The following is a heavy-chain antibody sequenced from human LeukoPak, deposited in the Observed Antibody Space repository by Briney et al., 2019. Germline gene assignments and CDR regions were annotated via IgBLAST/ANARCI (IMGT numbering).Heavy chain of an antibody. CDR1: GGSFSGYY. CDR3: ARGTLYYDFWSGYQGPYYYYMDV. Sequence: PSETLSLTCAVYGGSFSGYYWSWIRQPPGKGLEWIGEINHSGSTNYNPSLKSRVTISVDTSKNQFSLKLSSVTAADTAVYYCARGTLYYDFWSGYQGPYYYYMDVWGKGTTVTVSS. CDR2: INHSGST. D-gene: IGHD3-3*01. V-gene: IGHV4-34*01. J-gene: IGHJ6*03.